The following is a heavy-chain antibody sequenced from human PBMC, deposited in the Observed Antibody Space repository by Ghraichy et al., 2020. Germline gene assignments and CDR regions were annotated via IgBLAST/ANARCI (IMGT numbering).Heavy chain of an antibody. CDR1: GFTFSSYE. CDR2: ISSSGSTI. Sequence: GGSLRLSCAASGFTFSSYEMNWVRQAPGKGLEWVSYISSSGSTIYYADSVKGRFTISRDNAKNSLYLQMNSLRAEDTAVYYCARVSSPYVGVGELLADVDYCGHESLVTVPS. D-gene: IGHD3-10*01. J-gene: IGHJ4*01. CDR3: ARVSSPYVGVGELLADVDY. V-gene: IGHV3-48*03.